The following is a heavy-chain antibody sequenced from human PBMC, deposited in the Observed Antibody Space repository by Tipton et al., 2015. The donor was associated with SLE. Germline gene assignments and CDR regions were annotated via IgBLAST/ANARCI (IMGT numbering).Heavy chain of an antibody. CDR3: ARIPRISRPYYMDV. J-gene: IGHJ6*03. D-gene: IGHD2/OR15-2a*01. CDR1: GFTFSRHW. CDR2: IHEDGGEK. V-gene: IGHV3-7*01. Sequence: SLRLSCAASGFTFSRHWMSWVRQPLGQGLEWVANIHEDGGEKYDVDSVKGRLPISRDNAENSLYLQMNSLRAEDTAVYYCARIPRISRPYYMDVWGKGNTVTVSS.